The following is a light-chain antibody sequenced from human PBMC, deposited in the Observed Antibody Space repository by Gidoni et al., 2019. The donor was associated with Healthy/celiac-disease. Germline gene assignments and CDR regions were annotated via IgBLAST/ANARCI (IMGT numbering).Light chain of an antibody. CDR1: SSDVGGY. J-gene: IGLJ1*01. CDR3: SSYAGSNNLYV. V-gene: IGLV2-8*01. Sequence: QSALTQPPSASGSPGQSVTISCTGTSSDVGGYVSWYQQHPGKAPQLMIYEVSKRPSGVPDRFSGSKSGNTASLTVSGLQAEDEADYYCSSYAGSNNLYVFGTGTKVTVL. CDR2: EVS.